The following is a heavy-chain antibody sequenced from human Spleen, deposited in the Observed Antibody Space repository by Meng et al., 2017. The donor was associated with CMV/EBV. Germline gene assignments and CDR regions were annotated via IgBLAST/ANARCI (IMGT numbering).Heavy chain of an antibody. J-gene: IGHJ4*02. CDR2: ISSGGSLK. CDR1: GFTFSDYT. CDR3: VRGGDHCTTTSCFH. Sequence: SGFTFSDYTMNWVRQDPGKGLEWVSSISSGGSLKYQADSLKGRFTISRDNAKNSLFLQMNSLRVEDTAMYFCVRGGDHCTTTSCFHWGQGALVTVSS. D-gene: IGHD2-2*01. V-gene: IGHV3-21*01.